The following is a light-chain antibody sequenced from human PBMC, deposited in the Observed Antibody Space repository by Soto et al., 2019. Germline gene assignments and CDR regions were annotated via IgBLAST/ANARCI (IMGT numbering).Light chain of an antibody. CDR3: CSYAGSSTVV. J-gene: IGLJ2*01. V-gene: IGLV2-23*01. CDR1: SSDVGSYNL. Sequence: QSALSQPASVSASPGQSITISCTGTSSDVGSYNLVSWYQQYPGKAPKLMIYEDSKRPSGVSNRFSGSKSGNTASLTISGLQAEDEADYYCCSYAGSSTVVFGGGTKLTVL. CDR2: EDS.